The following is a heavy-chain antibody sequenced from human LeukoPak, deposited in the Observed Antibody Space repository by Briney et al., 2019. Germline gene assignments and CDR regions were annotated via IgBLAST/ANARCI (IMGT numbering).Heavy chain of an antibody. CDR2: INSSSGYI. CDR1: GFTFSSYS. Sequence: GGSLRLSCAASGFTFSSYSMNWVRQAPGKGLEWVSSINSSSGYIYYADSVKGRFTISRDNSKNTLYLQMNSLRAEDTAVYYCARDMEDTAMGASLRYYYYMDVWGKGTTVTISS. CDR3: ARDMEDTAMGASLRYYYYMDV. J-gene: IGHJ6*03. V-gene: IGHV3-21*01. D-gene: IGHD5-18*01.